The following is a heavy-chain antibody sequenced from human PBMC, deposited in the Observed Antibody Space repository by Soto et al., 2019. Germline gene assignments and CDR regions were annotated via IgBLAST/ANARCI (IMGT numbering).Heavy chain of an antibody. D-gene: IGHD1-26*01. CDR1: GGSISSSTYY. Sequence: VSLTCTVSGGSISSSTYYWAWIRQPPGKGLEWIGSLYYSGSAYYNPSLRSRVTISVDTSKNQFSLKLTSVTAADTAVYYCARQYSGSYLFDSWGQGSLVTVSS. CDR2: LYYSGSA. V-gene: IGHV4-39*01. CDR3: ARQYSGSYLFDS. J-gene: IGHJ4*02.